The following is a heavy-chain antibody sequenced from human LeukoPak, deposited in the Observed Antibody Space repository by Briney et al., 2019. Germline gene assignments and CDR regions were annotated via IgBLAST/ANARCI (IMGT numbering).Heavy chain of an antibody. Sequence: SETLSLTCTVSGGSISSYYWSWIRQPPGKGLEWIGYIYTSGSTNYNPSLKSRVTISVDTSKNQFSLKLSSVTAADTAVYYCARHETGTTFSWFDPWGQGILVTVSS. CDR3: ARHETGTTFSWFDP. CDR2: IYTSGST. J-gene: IGHJ5*02. V-gene: IGHV4-4*09. D-gene: IGHD1-7*01. CDR1: GGSISSYY.